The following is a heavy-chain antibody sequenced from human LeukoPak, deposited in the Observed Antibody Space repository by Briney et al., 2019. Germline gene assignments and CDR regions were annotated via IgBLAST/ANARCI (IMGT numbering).Heavy chain of an antibody. CDR2: IYYSGST. J-gene: IGHJ4*02. D-gene: IGHD3-22*01. Sequence: SVTLSLTCTVSGCSISSYYWSWIRQPPGKGLEWIGNIYYSGSTNYNPSLESRVIISLDGSKNLLSLELSSVTAADTAVYYCARKAPYYSDGSGLLGTYYFDYWGQGTLVTVSS. V-gene: IGHV4-59*12. CDR1: GCSISSYY. CDR3: ARKAPYYSDGSGLLGTYYFDY.